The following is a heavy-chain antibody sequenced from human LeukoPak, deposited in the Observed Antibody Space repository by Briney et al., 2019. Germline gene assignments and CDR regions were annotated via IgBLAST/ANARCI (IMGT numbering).Heavy chain of an antibody. CDR2: IYYSGST. J-gene: IGHJ5*02. Sequence: SETLSLTCTVSGGSISSNNYYWGWMRQPPGKGLEWIGSIYYSGSTYYNPSLKSRVTISEDTSKNQFSLRLSSVTAADTAVYYCASNSGPGKNWFDPWGHGTLVTVSS. CDR1: GGSISSNNYY. CDR3: ASNSGPGKNWFDP. D-gene: IGHD3-10*01. V-gene: IGHV4-39*01.